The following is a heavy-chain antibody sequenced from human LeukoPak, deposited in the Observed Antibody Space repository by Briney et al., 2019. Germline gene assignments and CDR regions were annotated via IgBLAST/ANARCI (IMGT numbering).Heavy chain of an antibody. CDR1: GYTFTGYY. D-gene: IGHD3-22*01. J-gene: IGHJ4*02. V-gene: IGHV1-2*06. CDR2: INPKSGGT. CDR3: ARDHRTYYYDSSGYRKPSGNDY. Sequence: ASVKVSCKTSGYTFTGYYVHWVRQAPGQGLKWMGRINPKSGGTNYAQKFQGRVTMTRDTSISTAYMELSRLRSDDTAVYYCARDHRTYYYDSSGYRKPSGNDYWGQGTLVTVSS.